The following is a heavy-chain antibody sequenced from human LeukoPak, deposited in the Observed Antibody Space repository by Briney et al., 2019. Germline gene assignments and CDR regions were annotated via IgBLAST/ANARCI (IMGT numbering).Heavy chain of an antibody. CDR3: ARARPNYYDSSGYYY. V-gene: IGHV1-69*05. J-gene: IGHJ4*02. CDR2: IIPIFGTA. CDR1: VGTFSSYA. D-gene: IGHD3-22*01. Sequence: ASVKVSCEDSVGTFSSYAISWVRQAPGQGLEWMGGIIPIFGTANYAQKFQGRVTITTDESTSTAYMELSSLRSEDTAVYYCARARPNYYDSSGYYYWGQGTLVTVSS.